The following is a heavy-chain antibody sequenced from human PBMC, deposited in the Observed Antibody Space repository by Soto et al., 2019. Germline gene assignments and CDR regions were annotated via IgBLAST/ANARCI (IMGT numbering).Heavy chain of an antibody. V-gene: IGHV1-18*01. J-gene: IGHJ4*02. CDR3: ARDLPLATTISPTVTTGVDY. D-gene: IGHD4-17*01. CDR1: GYTFTSYG. CDR2: ISAYNGNT. Sequence: QIQLVQSGAEVKKPGASVKVSCKASGYTFTSYGISWVRQAPGQGLEWMGRISAYNGNTNYAQKLQGRVTMTTDTSTSTAYMELRSLRSDDTAVYYCARDLPLATTISPTVTTGVDYWGQGTLVTVSS.